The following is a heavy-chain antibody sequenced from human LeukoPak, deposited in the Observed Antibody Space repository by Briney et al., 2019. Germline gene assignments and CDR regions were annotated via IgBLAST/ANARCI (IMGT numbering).Heavy chain of an antibody. D-gene: IGHD1-26*01. CDR3: AKMKGHPLPKYYMDV. CDR1: GFTVSGFA. Sequence: GCSRRLSWAASGFTVSGFAMSWVRRIPGKGLEWVSGISGSGDNTLYADSVKGRFTISRDNSKNTLYLEMNSLRAEDTAIYYCAKMKGHPLPKYYMDVWGQGTTVTVSS. V-gene: IGHV3-23*01. CDR2: ISGSGDNT. J-gene: IGHJ6*01.